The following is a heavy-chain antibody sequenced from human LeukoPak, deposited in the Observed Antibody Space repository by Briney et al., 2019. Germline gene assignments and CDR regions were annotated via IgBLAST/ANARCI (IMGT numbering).Heavy chain of an antibody. CDR1: GFTFSNNW. V-gene: IGHV3-30*18. Sequence: GGSLTLSCAASGFTFSNNWMNWVRQAPGKGLEWVAVISYDGSNKYYADSVKGRFTISRDNSKNTLYLQMNSLRAEDTAVYYCAKTPLWFDSSGHDYWGQGTLVTVSS. J-gene: IGHJ4*02. CDR3: AKTPLWFDSSGHDY. CDR2: ISYDGSNK. D-gene: IGHD3-22*01.